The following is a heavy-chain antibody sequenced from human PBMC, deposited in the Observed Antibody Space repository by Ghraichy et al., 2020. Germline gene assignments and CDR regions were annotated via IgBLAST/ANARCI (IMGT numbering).Heavy chain of an antibody. CDR2: IYYSGNT. V-gene: IGHV4-39*01. CDR3: ASSIAVAKTFDY. CDR1: GGSISTSSYY. D-gene: IGHD6-19*01. J-gene: IGHJ4*02. Sequence: SQTLSLTCTVSGGSISTSSYYWDWIRQPPGKGLEWIASIYYSGNTYYNPSLRSRVTISVDTSKNQFSLKLSSVTAADTAVYYCASSIAVAKTFDYWGQGTLVTVSS.